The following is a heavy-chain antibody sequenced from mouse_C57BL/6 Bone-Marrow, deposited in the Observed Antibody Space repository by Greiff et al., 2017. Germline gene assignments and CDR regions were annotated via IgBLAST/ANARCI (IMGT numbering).Heavy chain of an antibody. CDR1: GYTFTSYW. CDR2: IYPGSGST. J-gene: IGHJ2*01. Sequence: QVQLQQPGAELVKPGASVKMSCKASGYTFTSYWITWVKQRPGQGLEWIGDIYPGSGSTNYNEKFKSKATLTVDTSSSTAYMQLSSLTSEDSAVXYCARRITTVVAFDYWGQGTTLTVSS. V-gene: IGHV1-55*01. D-gene: IGHD1-1*01. CDR3: ARRITTVVAFDY.